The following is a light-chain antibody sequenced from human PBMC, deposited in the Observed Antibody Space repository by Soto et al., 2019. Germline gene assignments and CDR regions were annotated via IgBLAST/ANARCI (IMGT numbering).Light chain of an antibody. Sequence: DIQMTQSPSSLSASVGDRVTITCRASQSISSYLNWYQQKPGKAPKLLICAASSLQSGVPLRFSGSGSGTDFTLTISSLQPEDFETYYCQQSYSTLPTFGGGTKVEIK. CDR3: QQSYSTLPT. J-gene: IGKJ4*01. CDR2: AAS. CDR1: QSISSY. V-gene: IGKV1-39*01.